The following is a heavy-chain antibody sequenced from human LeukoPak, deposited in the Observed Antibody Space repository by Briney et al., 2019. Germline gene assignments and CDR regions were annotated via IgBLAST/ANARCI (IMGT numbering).Heavy chain of an antibody. J-gene: IGHJ4*02. D-gene: IGHD1-26*01. V-gene: IGHV3-23*01. CDR3: AKDQTVGGTSPFDY. CDR2: ISGSGGST. Sequence: GGSLRLSCAASGFTFSSYAMSWVRQAPGKGLEWVSSISGSGGSTYYADSVKGRFTISRDNSKNTLYLQMNSLRAEDTAVYYCAKDQTVGGTSPFDYWGQGTLVTVSS. CDR1: GFTFSSYA.